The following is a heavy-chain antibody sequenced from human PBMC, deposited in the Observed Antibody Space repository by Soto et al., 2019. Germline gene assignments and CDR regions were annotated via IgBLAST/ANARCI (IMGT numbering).Heavy chain of an antibody. CDR3: AREGVQQLVGDTDYYDYGMDV. CDR2: ISAYNGNT. Sequence: GASVKVSCKASGYTFTSYGISWVRQAPGQGLEWMGWISAYNGNTNYAQKLQGRVTMTTDTSTSTAYMELRSLRSDDTAVYYCAREGVQQLVGDTDYYDYGMDVWGQGTTVTVSS. CDR1: GYTFTSYG. J-gene: IGHJ6*02. V-gene: IGHV1-18*04. D-gene: IGHD6-13*01.